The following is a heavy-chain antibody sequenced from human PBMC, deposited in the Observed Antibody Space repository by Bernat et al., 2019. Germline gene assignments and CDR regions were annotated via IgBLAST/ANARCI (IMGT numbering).Heavy chain of an antibody. CDR3: AGGTSTSAPCMDV. V-gene: IGHV3-11*05. CDR2: ISSSSSYT. J-gene: IGHJ6*03. Sequence: QVQLVESGGGLVKPGGSLRLSCAASGFTFSDYYMSWIRQAPGKGLDWVSYISSSSSYTNYADSVKGRFTISRDNAKNSLYLQMNSLRAEDSDVYYCAGGTSTSAPCMDVWGKGTTVTVSS. CDR1: GFTFSDYY.